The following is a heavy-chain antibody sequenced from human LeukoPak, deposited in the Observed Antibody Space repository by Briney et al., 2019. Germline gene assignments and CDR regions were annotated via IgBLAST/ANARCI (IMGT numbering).Heavy chain of an antibody. V-gene: IGHV4-59*11. CDR1: GGSISSHY. Sequence: PSETLSLTRTVSGGSISSHYWSWIRQPPGKGLEWIGYIFYSGSTNYNPSLKSRVTISVDTSKNQFSLKLSSVTAADTAVYYCARGGTNYDFWSGYPYYFDYWGQGTLVTVSS. D-gene: IGHD3-3*01. J-gene: IGHJ4*02. CDR2: IFYSGST. CDR3: ARGGTNYDFWSGYPYYFDY.